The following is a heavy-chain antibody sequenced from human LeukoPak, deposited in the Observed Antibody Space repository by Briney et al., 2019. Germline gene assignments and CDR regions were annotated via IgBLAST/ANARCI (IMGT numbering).Heavy chain of an antibody. J-gene: IGHJ6*02. CDR3: ARDHQYYYDSSGYYPYYYYGMDV. D-gene: IGHD3-22*01. CDR2: INPNSGGT. CDR1: GCTFTGYY. Sequence: ASVKVSCKASGCTFTGYYMHWVRQAPGQGLEWMGWINPNSGGTNYAQKFQGWVTMTRDTSISTAYMELSRLRSDDTAVYYCARDHQYYYDSSGYYPYYYYGMDVWGQGTTVTVSS. V-gene: IGHV1-2*04.